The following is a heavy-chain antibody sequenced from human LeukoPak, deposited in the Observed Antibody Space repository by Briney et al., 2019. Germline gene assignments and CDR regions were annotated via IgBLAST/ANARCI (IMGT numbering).Heavy chain of an antibody. Sequence: SETLSLTCTVSGGSISPLYWGWIRQPPGKGLEFIGYIYYSGTTNYNPSLRSRVTLSVDTSKNQFSLKLSSVTAADTAVYYCARGGVAAKYYFDYWGPGALVTVSS. CDR1: GGSISPLY. V-gene: IGHV4-59*11. J-gene: IGHJ4*02. D-gene: IGHD3-10*01. CDR2: IYYSGTT. CDR3: ARGGVAAKYYFDY.